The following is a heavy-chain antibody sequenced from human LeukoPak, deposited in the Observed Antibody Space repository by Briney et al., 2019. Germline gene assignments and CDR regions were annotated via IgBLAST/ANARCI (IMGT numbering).Heavy chain of an antibody. J-gene: IGHJ4*02. CDR2: IYYTGST. CDR3: ARSYNSGSYYPYYFDY. Sequence: PSDTLSLTCTVWGGSISSHFWIWLRQPPGEGLEWIGSIYYTGSTNYNPSLKSRITTSVDTSKNQFSLNLSSVTAADTAVYYCARSYNSGSYYPYYFDYWGQGTLVTVSS. V-gene: IGHV4-59*07. D-gene: IGHD3-10*01. CDR1: GGSISSHF.